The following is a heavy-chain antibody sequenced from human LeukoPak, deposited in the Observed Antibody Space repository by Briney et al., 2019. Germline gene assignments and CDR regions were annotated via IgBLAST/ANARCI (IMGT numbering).Heavy chain of an antibody. D-gene: IGHD5-12*01. Sequence: PGGSLRLSCAASGFTVSSNYMSWVRQAPGKGLEWVSVIYSGGSTYYADSVKGRFTISRDNSKNSLYLQMNSLRAEDTAVYYCARVPKSATSYFDYWGQGTLVTVSS. CDR1: GFTVSSNY. CDR2: IYSGGST. V-gene: IGHV3-66*01. J-gene: IGHJ4*02. CDR3: ARVPKSATSYFDY.